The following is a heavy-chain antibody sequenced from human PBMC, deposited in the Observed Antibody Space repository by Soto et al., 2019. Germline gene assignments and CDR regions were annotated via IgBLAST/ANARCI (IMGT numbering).Heavy chain of an antibody. D-gene: IGHD3-9*01. Sequence: ASVKVSCKASGYTFTSYGISWVRQAPGQGLEWMGWISAYNGNTNYAQKLQGRVTMTTDTSTSTAYMELRSLRSDDTAVYYCARTDILTGYYHPYGDFDYWGQGTLVTVSS. V-gene: IGHV1-18*01. CDR3: ARTDILTGYYHPYGDFDY. CDR2: ISAYNGNT. CDR1: GYTFTSYG. J-gene: IGHJ4*02.